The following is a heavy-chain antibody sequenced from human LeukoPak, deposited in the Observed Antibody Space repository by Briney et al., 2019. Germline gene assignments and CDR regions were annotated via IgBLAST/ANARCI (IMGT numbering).Heavy chain of an antibody. D-gene: IGHD3-3*01. Sequence: GGSLRLSCAASGFTVSSNDMSWVRQAPGKGLEWVSVIYSGGSTYYADSVKGRFTISRDNSKNTLYLQMNSLRAEDTAVYYCARGKATYDFWSGSYYYMDVWGKGTTVTVSS. J-gene: IGHJ6*03. CDR2: IYSGGST. CDR1: GFTVSSND. V-gene: IGHV3-53*01. CDR3: ARGKATYDFWSGSYYYMDV.